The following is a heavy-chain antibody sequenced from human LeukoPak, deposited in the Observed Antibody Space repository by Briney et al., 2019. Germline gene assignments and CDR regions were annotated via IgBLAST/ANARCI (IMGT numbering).Heavy chain of an antibody. CDR3: AKKRRTAMAPTDAFDI. J-gene: IGHJ3*02. Sequence: GGSLRLSCVTSGFTFSNYAMSWVRQAPGKGLEWVSAISGSGGRTYYADSVRGRLTISRDNSKNTLYLQMNSLRAEDTAVYYCAKKRRTAMAPTDAFDIWGQGTMVTASS. V-gene: IGHV3-23*01. D-gene: IGHD5-18*01. CDR2: ISGSGGRT. CDR1: GFTFSNYA.